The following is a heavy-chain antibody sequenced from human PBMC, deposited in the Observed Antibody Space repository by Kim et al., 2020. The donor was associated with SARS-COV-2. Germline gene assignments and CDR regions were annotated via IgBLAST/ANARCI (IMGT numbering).Heavy chain of an antibody. Sequence: YYADAVTGRFTISRDNSKNTLYRQMNSLRAEDTAMYYCAREGAVAGHIDYWGQGTLVTVST. J-gene: IGHJ4*02. CDR3: AREGAVAGHIDY. D-gene: IGHD6-19*01. V-gene: IGHV3-53*01.